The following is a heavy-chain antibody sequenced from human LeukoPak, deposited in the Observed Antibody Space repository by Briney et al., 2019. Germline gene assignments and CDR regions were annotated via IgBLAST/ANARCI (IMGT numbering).Heavy chain of an antibody. Sequence: GGSLRLSCAASGFTFSSYSMNWVRQAPGKGLEWVSSISSSSSYIYYADSVKGRFTISRDNAKNSLYLQMNSLRAEDTAVYYCARDQAAAGTLYYYYGMDVWGQGTTVTVSS. CDR3: ARDQAAAGTLYYYYGMDV. V-gene: IGHV3-21*01. CDR2: ISSSSSYI. D-gene: IGHD6-13*01. J-gene: IGHJ6*02. CDR1: GFTFSSYS.